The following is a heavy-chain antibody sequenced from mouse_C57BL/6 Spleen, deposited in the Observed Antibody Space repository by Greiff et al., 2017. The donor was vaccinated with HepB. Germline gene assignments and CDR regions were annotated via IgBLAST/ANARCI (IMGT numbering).Heavy chain of an antibody. CDR3: ARAWDYDVDWFAY. J-gene: IGHJ3*01. Sequence: EVQGVESGGGLVKPGGSLKLSCAASGFTFSDYGMHWVRQAPEKGLEWVAYISSGSSTIYYADTVKGRFTISRDNAKNTLFLQMTSLRSEDTAMYYCARAWDYDVDWFAYWGQGTLVTVSA. CDR2: ISSGSSTI. CDR1: GFTFSDYG. V-gene: IGHV5-17*01. D-gene: IGHD2-4*01.